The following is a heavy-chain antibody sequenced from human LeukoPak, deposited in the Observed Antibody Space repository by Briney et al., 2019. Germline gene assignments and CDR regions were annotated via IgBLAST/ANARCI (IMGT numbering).Heavy chain of an antibody. V-gene: IGHV1-18*01. CDR1: GYTFTSYG. CDR2: ISAYNGNT. Sequence: ASVKVSCKASGYTFTSYGISWVRQAPGQGLEWMGWISAYNGNTNYAQKLQGRVTMTTDTSTSTAYMELRGLRSDDTAVYYCARDRGDCGDYVWFDPWGQGTLVTVSS. CDR3: ARDRGDCGDYVWFDP. D-gene: IGHD4-17*01. J-gene: IGHJ5*02.